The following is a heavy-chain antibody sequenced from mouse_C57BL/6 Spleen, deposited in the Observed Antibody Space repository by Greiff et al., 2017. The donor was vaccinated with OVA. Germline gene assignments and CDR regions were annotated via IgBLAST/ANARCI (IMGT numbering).Heavy chain of an antibody. CDR1: GYTFNDYE. CDR3: ARWGYPSWFAY. J-gene: IGHJ3*01. Sequence: QVQLTASGAELVRPGASVTLSCKASGYTFNDYEMHRVKQTPVHGLEWIGAIDPETGGTDYNQKFKGKAILTADKSSSTAYMELRSLTSEDSAVYYCARWGYPSWFAYWGQGTLVTVSA. V-gene: IGHV1-15*01. CDR2: IDPETGGT.